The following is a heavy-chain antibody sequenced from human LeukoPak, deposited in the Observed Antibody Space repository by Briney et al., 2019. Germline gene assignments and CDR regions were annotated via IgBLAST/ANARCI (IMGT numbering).Heavy chain of an antibody. J-gene: IGHJ4*02. D-gene: IGHD2-21*02. CDR1: GYTFTSYG. CDR3: ARDQAYCGGDCYGPGDY. Sequence: ASVKVSCKASGYTFTSYGISWVRQAPGQGLEWMGWISAYNGNTYYAQKLQGRVTMTTDTSTSTAYMELRSLRSDDTAVYYCARDQAYCGGDCYGPGDYWGQGTLVTVSS. CDR2: ISAYNGNT. V-gene: IGHV1-18*01.